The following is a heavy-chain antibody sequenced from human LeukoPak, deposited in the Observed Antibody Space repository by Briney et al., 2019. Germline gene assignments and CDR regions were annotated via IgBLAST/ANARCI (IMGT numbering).Heavy chain of an antibody. J-gene: IGHJ5*02. CDR2: INPNSGGT. Sequence: GASVKVSCKASGYTFTGYYMHWVRQAPGQGLEWMGRINPNSGGTNYAQKFQGSVTMTRHTSISTAYMELSRLRSDDTAVYYCAREKQWLAREVFDPWGQGTLVTVSS. V-gene: IGHV1-2*06. CDR1: GYTFTGYY. CDR3: AREKQWLAREVFDP. D-gene: IGHD6-19*01.